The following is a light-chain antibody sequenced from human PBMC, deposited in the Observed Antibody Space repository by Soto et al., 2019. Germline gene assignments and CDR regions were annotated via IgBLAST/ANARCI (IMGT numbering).Light chain of an antibody. Sequence: QSALTQPASVSGSPGQSITISCTGTSSDVGGYNYVSWYQQHPGKASKFMIYDVSNRPSGVSNRFSGSKSDNTASLTISGLQAEDEADYYCSSYTTSNTRQIVFGTGTKVTVL. V-gene: IGLV2-14*01. CDR2: DVS. J-gene: IGLJ1*01. CDR1: SSDVGGYNY. CDR3: SSYTTSNTRQIV.